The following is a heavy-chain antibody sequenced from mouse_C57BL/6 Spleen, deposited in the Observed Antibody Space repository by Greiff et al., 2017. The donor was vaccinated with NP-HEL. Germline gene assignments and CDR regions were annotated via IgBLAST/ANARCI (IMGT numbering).Heavy chain of an antibody. J-gene: IGHJ3*01. D-gene: IGHD2-3*01. CDR3: ARNDGYSRGFAY. V-gene: IGHV2-2*01. Sequence: VQLQQSGPGLVQPSQSLSITCTVSGFSLTSYGVHWVRQSPGKGLEWLGVIWSGGSTDYNAAFISRLSISKDNSKSQVFFKMNSLQADDTAIYYCARNDGYSRGFAYWGQGTLVTVSA. CDR1: GFSLTSYG. CDR2: IWSGGST.